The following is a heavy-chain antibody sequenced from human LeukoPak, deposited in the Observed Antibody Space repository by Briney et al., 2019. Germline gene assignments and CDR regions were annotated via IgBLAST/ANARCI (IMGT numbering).Heavy chain of an antibody. V-gene: IGHV4-59*01. Sequence: SETLSLTCTVSGGSISSYYWSWIRQPPGKGLEWIGYIYYSGSTNYNPSLKSRVTISVYTSKNQFSLKLSSVTAADTAVYYCARAMGTVAGISLGYWGQGTLVTVSS. CDR3: ARAMGTVAGISLGY. J-gene: IGHJ4*02. CDR1: GGSISSYY. D-gene: IGHD6-19*01. CDR2: IYYSGST.